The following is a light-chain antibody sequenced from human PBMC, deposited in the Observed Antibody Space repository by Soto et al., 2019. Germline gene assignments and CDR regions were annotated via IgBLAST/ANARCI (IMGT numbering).Light chain of an antibody. CDR1: QSVLYSSNNKNH. CDR2: WAS. CDR3: QQYYGTPPT. V-gene: IGKV4-1*01. Sequence: DIVMTXSPXXLAVSXXXXXTINCKSSQSVLYSSNNKNHLAWYQQKPGQPPKLLIYWASTRESGVPDRFSGSGSETDFTLTISSLQAEDVAVYYCQQYYGTPPTFGQGTKVEIK. J-gene: IGKJ1*01.